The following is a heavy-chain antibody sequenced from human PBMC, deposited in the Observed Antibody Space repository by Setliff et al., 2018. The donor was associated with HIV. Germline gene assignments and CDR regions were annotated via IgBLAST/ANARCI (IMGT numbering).Heavy chain of an antibody. CDR2: IYSNGRT. J-gene: IGHJ5*01. CDR3: ARHKTNYDFWSGFYLSIANRFDS. CDR1: GVSISSGDYY. Sequence: PSETLSVTCTVSGVSISSGDYYWSWIRQSSGKGLEWIGTIYSNGRTYYNPSLKSRLTMSLDTSKSQFSLKLRSVTAADTAVYYCARHKTNYDFWSGFYLSIANRFDSWGQGILVTVSS. V-gene: IGHV4-39*01. D-gene: IGHD3-3*01.